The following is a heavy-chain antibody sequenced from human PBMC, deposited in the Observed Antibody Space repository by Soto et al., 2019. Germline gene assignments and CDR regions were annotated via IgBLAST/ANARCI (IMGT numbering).Heavy chain of an antibody. V-gene: IGHV4-59*01. Sequence: PSETLSLTCTVSGGSISNYYWNWIRQSPGKGLEWIGYIYSSGITNYNPSLKSRVTISVDTSQNQFSLKLKSVTAADTAVYYCARGSIFGGSWYNWFDPWGQGTLVTVSS. D-gene: IGHD2-15*01. J-gene: IGHJ5*02. CDR1: GGSISNYY. CDR2: IYSSGIT. CDR3: ARGSIFGGSWYNWFDP.